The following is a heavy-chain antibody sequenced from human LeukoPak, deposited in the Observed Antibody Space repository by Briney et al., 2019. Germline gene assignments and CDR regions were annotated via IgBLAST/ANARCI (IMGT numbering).Heavy chain of an antibody. Sequence: GGSLRLSCAASGFTFSTYSMTWVRQAPGKGLEWVSYISSSSSSIYYADSVKGRYTISRDNAKNSLYLQMNSLRAEDTAVYYCATVGSTGWYYFDYWGQRTLVTVSS. CDR2: ISSSSSSI. J-gene: IGHJ4*02. V-gene: IGHV3-48*01. D-gene: IGHD6-19*01. CDR3: ATVGSTGWYYFDY. CDR1: GFTFSTYS.